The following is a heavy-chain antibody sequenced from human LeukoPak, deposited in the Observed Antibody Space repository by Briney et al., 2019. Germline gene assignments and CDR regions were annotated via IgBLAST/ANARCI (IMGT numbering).Heavy chain of an antibody. J-gene: IGHJ3*02. Sequence: PGGSLRLSCAASGFTFSSYAMHWVRKAQGKGLEWVAVISYDGSNKYYADSVKGRFTISRDNSKNTLYLQMNSLRAEDTAVYYCARGLYYYDSSGYYGNAFDIWGQGTMVTVSS. CDR1: GFTFSSYA. CDR2: ISYDGSNK. D-gene: IGHD3-22*01. CDR3: ARGLYYYDSSGYYGNAFDI. V-gene: IGHV3-30-3*01.